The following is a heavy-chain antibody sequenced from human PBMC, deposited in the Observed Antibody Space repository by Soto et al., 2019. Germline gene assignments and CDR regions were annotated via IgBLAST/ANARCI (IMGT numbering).Heavy chain of an antibody. CDR3: TSPRYSSGSGY. D-gene: IGHD6-19*01. V-gene: IGHV3-73*01. J-gene: IGHJ4*02. Sequence: PGGSLRLSCAASGFTLSGSAMHWVRQASGKGLEWVGRIRSKANSYATAYAASVKGRFTISRDDSKNTAYLQMNSLKTEDTAVYYCTSPRYSSGSGYWGQGTLVTVS. CDR2: IRSKANSYAT. CDR1: GFTLSGSA.